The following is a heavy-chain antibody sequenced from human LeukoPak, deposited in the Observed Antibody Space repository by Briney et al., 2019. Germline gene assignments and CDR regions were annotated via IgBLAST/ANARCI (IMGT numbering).Heavy chain of an antibody. CDR2: IYYSGST. CDR3: ARQTGSGLFILP. D-gene: IGHD3/OR15-3a*01. CDR1: GGSISSYY. V-gene: IGHV4-59*08. J-gene: IGHJ4*02. Sequence: ASETLSLTCTVSGGSISSYYWSWIRQPPGKGLEWIGYIYYSGSTNYNPSLKSRVTISVDTSKNQFSLRLTSVTAADTAVYYCARQTGSGLFILPGGQGTLVTVSS.